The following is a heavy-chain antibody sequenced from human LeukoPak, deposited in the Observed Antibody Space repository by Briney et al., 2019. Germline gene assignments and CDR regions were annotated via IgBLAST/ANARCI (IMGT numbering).Heavy chain of an antibody. V-gene: IGHV1-18*01. Sequence: GASVKVSCKASGYTFTSYGISWVRQAPGQGLEWMGWISAYNGNTNHAQKFQGRVTMTTDTSTSTAYTELRSLRSDDTALYYCARVDSSSWRYYFDYWGQGTLVTVSS. D-gene: IGHD6-13*01. CDR3: ARVDSSSWRYYFDY. CDR1: GYTFTSYG. CDR2: ISAYNGNT. J-gene: IGHJ4*02.